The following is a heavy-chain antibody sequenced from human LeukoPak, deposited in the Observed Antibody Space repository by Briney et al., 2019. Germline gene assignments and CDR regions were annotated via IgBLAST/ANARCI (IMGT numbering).Heavy chain of an antibody. CDR2: IKSKTDGGTT. D-gene: IGHD2-15*01. V-gene: IGHV3-15*01. CDR3: AADWTLGYCSGGSCYPGGFDS. Sequence: PGGSLRLSCAASGFTFNNAWMSWVRQAPGKGLEWVGRIKSKTDGGTTDYAAPVKGRFTISRDDSNSMLYLQMNSLKTEDTAMYYCAADWTLGYCSGGSCYPGGFDSWGQGTLVTVSS. CDR1: GFTFNNAW. J-gene: IGHJ4*02.